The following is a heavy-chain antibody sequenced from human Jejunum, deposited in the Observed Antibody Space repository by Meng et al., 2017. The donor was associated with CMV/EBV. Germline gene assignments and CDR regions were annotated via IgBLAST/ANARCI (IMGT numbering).Heavy chain of an antibody. CDR1: ISSYF. CDR2: VYYSGTT. Sequence: ISSYFWTWIRQPPGKGLEWIGYVYYSGTTTYNPSIRSRVAISIDTSKNQFSLKVNSLTAADTAVYYCARVPAELGSTSDYYYFDSWGQGTLVTVSS. CDR3: ARVPAELGSTSDYYYFDS. J-gene: IGHJ4*02. D-gene: IGHD6-25*01. V-gene: IGHV4-59*01.